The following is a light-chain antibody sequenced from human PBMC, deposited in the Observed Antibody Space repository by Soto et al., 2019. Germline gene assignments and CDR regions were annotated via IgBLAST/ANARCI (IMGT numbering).Light chain of an antibody. CDR2: AAS. CDR1: QTLNSY. V-gene: IGKV1-39*01. J-gene: IGKJ2*01. CDR3: QKSFSTPPT. Sequence: DIQMTQSPSALSASVGDRVTITCRASQTLNSYLNWYQQKSPKAPKLLIYAASRLQSGVPSRFNGSGTTTDFTLTIASLQPEDFATYFCQKSFSTPPTFGQGKKL.